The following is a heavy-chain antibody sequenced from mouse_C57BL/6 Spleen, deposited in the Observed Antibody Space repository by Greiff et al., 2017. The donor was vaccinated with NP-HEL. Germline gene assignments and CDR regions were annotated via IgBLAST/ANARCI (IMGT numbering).Heavy chain of an antibody. CDR3: AKGRSNYGFAY. CDR1: GYSITSGYY. J-gene: IGHJ3*01. CDR2: ISYDGSN. Sequence: VQLKESGPGLVKPSQSLSLTCSVTGYSITSGYYWNWIRQFPGNKLEWMGYISYDGSNNYNPSLKNRISITRDTSKNQFFLKLNSVTTEDTATYYCAKGRSNYGFAYWGQGTLVTVSA. D-gene: IGHD2-5*01. V-gene: IGHV3-6*01.